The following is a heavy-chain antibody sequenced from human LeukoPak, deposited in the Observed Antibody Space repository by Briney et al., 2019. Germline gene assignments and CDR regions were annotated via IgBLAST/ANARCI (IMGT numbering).Heavy chain of an antibody. Sequence: PGGSLRLSCAASGFTFSSYTMNWVRQAPGKGLEWVSYISSSSSYIYYADSVKGRFTISRDNAENSVYLQMNSLRAEDTAVYYCARGSEGYCSGGGCYYGMDVWGQGTTVTVSS. CDR3: ARGSEGYCSGGGCYYGMDV. D-gene: IGHD2-15*01. V-gene: IGHV3-21*01. CDR2: ISSSSSYI. CDR1: GFTFSSYT. J-gene: IGHJ6*01.